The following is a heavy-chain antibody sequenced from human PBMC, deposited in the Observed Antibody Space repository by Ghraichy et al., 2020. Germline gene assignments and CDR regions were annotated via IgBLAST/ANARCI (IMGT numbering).Heavy chain of an antibody. CDR3: ARGYCSGGSCYDY. Sequence: SETLSLTCAVYGGSFSGYYWSWIRQPPGKGLEWIGEINHSGSTNYNPSLKSRVTISVDTSKNQFSLKLSSGTAADTAVYYCARGYCSGGSCYDYWGQGTLVTVSS. CDR2: INHSGST. D-gene: IGHD2-15*01. V-gene: IGHV4-34*01. J-gene: IGHJ4*02. CDR1: GGSFSGYY.